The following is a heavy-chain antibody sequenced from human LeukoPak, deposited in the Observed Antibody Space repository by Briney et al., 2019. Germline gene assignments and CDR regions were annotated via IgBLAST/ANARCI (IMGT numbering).Heavy chain of an antibody. J-gene: IGHJ4*02. CDR1: GFTFSSYA. V-gene: IGHV3-23*01. CDR3: AKREKYQLLSGIYYFDY. D-gene: IGHD2-2*01. CDR2: ISGSGGST. Sequence: GGSLRLSCAASGFTFSSYAMSWVRQAPGKGLEWVSAISGSGGSTYYADSVKGRFTISRDNSKNTLYLQMNRLRAEDTAVYYCAKREKYQLLSGIYYFDYWGQGTLVTVSS.